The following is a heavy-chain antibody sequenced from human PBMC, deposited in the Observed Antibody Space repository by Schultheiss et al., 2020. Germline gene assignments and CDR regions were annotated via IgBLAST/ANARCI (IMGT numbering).Heavy chain of an antibody. J-gene: IGHJ6*02. CDR2: ISGSGGST. V-gene: IGHV3-23*01. CDR1: GFTFSSYA. D-gene: IGHD2-2*01. CDR3: ARDSSSSTSFPGYYGMDV. Sequence: GGSLRLSCAASGFTFSSYAMSWVRQAPGKGLEWVSAISGSGGSTYYADSVKGRFTISRDNSKNSLYLQMNSLRDEDTAVYYCARDSSSSTSFPGYYGMDVWGQGSTGTVSS.